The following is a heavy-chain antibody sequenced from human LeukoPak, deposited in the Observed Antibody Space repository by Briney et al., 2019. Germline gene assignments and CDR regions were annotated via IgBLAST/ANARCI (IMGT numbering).Heavy chain of an antibody. J-gene: IGHJ4*02. CDR2: IYTSGST. Sequence: TSETLSLTCTVSGGSISSYYWSWIRQPPGKGLEWIGRIYTSGSTNYNPSLKSRVTISADTSKNQFSLKLSSVTAADTAVYYCARGQRKAPFDYWGQGTLVTVSS. V-gene: IGHV4-4*08. CDR1: GGSISSYY. CDR3: ARGQRKAPFDY.